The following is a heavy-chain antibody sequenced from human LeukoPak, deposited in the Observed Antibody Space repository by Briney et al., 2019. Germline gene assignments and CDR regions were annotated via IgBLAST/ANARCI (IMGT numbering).Heavy chain of an antibody. V-gene: IGHV3-49*04. CDR1: GFTFGDYA. CDR2: IRSKAYGGTT. CDR3: TRVGNYYDSSGSEYYLDY. J-gene: IGHJ4*02. D-gene: IGHD3-22*01. Sequence: GGSLRLSCTASGFTFGDYAMGWVRQAPGKGLEWVGFIRSKAYGGTTEYAVSVNARFTISRDESKSIAYLETNSLKTEDTAVYYCTRVGNYYDSSGSEYYLDYWGQGTLVTVSS.